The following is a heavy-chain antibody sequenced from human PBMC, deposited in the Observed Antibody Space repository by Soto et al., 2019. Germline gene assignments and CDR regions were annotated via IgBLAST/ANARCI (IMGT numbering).Heavy chain of an antibody. V-gene: IGHV3-30*18. CDR3: AKGAYSSSWYVDY. J-gene: IGHJ4*02. CDR1: GFTFSSYG. D-gene: IGHD6-13*01. CDR2: ISYDGSNK. Sequence: QVQLVESGGGVVQPGRSLRLSCAASGFTFSSYGMHWVRQAPGKGLEWVAVISYDGSNKYYADSVKGRFTISRDNSKNTLYLQMNSLRAEDTAVYYCAKGAYSSSWYVDYWGQRTLVTVSS.